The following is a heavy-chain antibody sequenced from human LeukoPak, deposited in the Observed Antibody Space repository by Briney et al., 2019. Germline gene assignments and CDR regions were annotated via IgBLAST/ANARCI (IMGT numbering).Heavy chain of an antibody. V-gene: IGHV1-58*01. J-gene: IGHJ6*02. CDR3: AAVGDIAVVVAAGHYYGMDV. CDR1: GFTFTSSS. D-gene: IGHD2-15*01. Sequence: SVKVSCKASGFTFTSSSVQWVRQARGQRLEWIGWIVVDSGNTNYAQKFQERVTITRDMSTSTAYMELSSLRSEDTAVYYCAAVGDIAVVVAAGHYYGMDVWGQGTTVTVSS. CDR2: IVVDSGNT.